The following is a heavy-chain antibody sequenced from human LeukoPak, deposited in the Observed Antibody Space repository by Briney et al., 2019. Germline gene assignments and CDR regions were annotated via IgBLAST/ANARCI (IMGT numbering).Heavy chain of an antibody. CDR3: TRESPQLDY. Sequence: PGGSLRLSCAASGFTFSSYAMSWVRQAPGKGLEWVGRIESRTNGGSTDYAAPVKGRFTISRDDSKNTLYLQMNSLKTEDTAVYYCTRESPQLDYWGQGTLVTVSS. CDR1: GFTFSSYA. V-gene: IGHV3-15*04. J-gene: IGHJ4*02. CDR2: IESRTNGGST.